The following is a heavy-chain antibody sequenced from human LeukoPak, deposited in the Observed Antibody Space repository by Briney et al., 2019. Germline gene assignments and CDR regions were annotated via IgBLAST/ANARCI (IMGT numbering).Heavy chain of an antibody. D-gene: IGHD6-13*01. CDR3: VRALYSSSWYVY. V-gene: IGHV4-34*01. J-gene: IGHJ4*02. Sequence: SETLSLTCAVYGGSFSGYYWSWIRQPPGKGLEWIGEINHSGSTNYNPSLKSRVTISVDTSKNQFSLKLSSVTAADTAVYYCVRALYSSSWYVYWGQGTLVTVSS. CDR2: INHSGST. CDR1: GGSFSGYY.